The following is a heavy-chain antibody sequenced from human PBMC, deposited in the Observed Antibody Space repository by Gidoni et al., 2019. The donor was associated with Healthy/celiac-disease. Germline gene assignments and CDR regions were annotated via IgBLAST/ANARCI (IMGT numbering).Heavy chain of an antibody. Sequence: VQLVRSGAEVKKHGYSVKVSCKASGGTFSNSTLSWVRQAPGQGLESMGRIIPFLGRAIYAKKVQGTVTMSSDKSTSTAYMELSSLRSEATAVYYCAREEGYSYVSRFDYWGQGTLVTVSS. CDR1: GGTFSNST. CDR3: AREEGYSYVSRFDY. CDR2: IIPFLGRA. J-gene: IGHJ4*02. V-gene: IGHV1-69*08. D-gene: IGHD5-18*01.